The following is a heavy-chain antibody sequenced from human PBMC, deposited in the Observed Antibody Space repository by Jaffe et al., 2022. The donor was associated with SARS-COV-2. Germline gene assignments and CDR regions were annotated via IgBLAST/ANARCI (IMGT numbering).Heavy chain of an antibody. V-gene: IGHV4-39*01. Sequence: QLQLQESGPGLVKPSETLSLTCTVSGGSISSSSYYWGWIRQPPGKGLEWIGSIYYSGSTYYNPSLKSRVTISVDTSKNQFSLKLSSVTAADTAVYYCASMSRHLTGYRFVYWYFDLWGRGTLVTVSS. CDR3: ASMSRHLTGYRFVYWYFDL. CDR1: GGSISSSSYY. D-gene: IGHD3-9*01. J-gene: IGHJ2*01. CDR2: IYYSGST.